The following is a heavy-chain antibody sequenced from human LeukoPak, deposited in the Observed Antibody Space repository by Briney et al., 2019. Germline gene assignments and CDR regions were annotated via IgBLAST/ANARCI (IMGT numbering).Heavy chain of an antibody. CDR1: GGSISSYY. D-gene: IGHD3-3*01. Sequence: PSETLSLTCTVSGGSISSYYWSWIRQPPGKGLEWIGYIYYSGSTNYNPSLKSRVTISVDTSKNQFSLKLSSVTAADTAVYYCARGRYDFWSGKGYWGQGTLVTVSS. J-gene: IGHJ4*02. V-gene: IGHV4-59*01. CDR3: ARGRYDFWSGKGY. CDR2: IYYSGST.